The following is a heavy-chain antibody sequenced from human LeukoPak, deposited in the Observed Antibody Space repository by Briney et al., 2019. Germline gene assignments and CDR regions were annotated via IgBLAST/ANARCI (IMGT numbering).Heavy chain of an antibody. Sequence: GGSLRLSCAASGFTFSSYGMHWVRQAPGKGLEWVAFIRYDGSNKYYADSVKGRFTISRDNSKNTLYLQMNSLRAEDTAVYYCARAPTAMVAYYFDYWGQGTLVTVSS. CDR3: ARAPTAMVAYYFDY. CDR1: GFTFSSYG. CDR2: IRYDGSNK. J-gene: IGHJ4*02. D-gene: IGHD5-18*01. V-gene: IGHV3-30*02.